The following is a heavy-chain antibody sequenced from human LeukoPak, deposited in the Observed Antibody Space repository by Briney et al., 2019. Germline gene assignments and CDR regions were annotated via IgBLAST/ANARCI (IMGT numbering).Heavy chain of an antibody. Sequence: SETLSLTCAVYSGSFTDYYWIWIRQPPGKGLEWIGEINHSGSTNYNPSLGGRVTILVDTSKNQFPLRLSSVTAADTAVYYCARGRKVVGEFWRPYYYHYMDVWGKGTTVTVSS. CDR3: ARGRKVVGEFWRPYYYHYMDV. D-gene: IGHD3-10*01. J-gene: IGHJ6*03. CDR1: SGSFTDYY. CDR2: INHSGST. V-gene: IGHV4-34*01.